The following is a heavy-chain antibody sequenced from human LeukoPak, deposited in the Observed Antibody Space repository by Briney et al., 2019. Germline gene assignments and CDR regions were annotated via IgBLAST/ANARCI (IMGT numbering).Heavy chain of an antibody. V-gene: IGHV4-59*12. Sequence: SETLSLTCTVSGGSISSYYWSWIRQPPGKGLEWIGYIYYSGSTQYNPSLKSRVTISVDTSKNQFSLKLSSVTAADTAVYYCARRRYYGSGSYFWFDPWGQGTLVTVSS. D-gene: IGHD3-10*01. CDR2: IYYSGST. CDR3: ARRRYYGSGSYFWFDP. CDR1: GGSISSYY. J-gene: IGHJ5*02.